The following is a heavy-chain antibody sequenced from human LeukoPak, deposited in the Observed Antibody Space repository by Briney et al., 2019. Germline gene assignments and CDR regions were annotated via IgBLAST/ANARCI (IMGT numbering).Heavy chain of an antibody. Sequence: SETLSLTCTVSGGSISSGGYYWSWIRQHPGKGLEWIGYIYYSGSTYSNPSLKSRVTISVDTSKNQFSLNLSSVTAADTAVYYCARYCSSTNCYKGGFDPWGQGTLVAVSS. D-gene: IGHD2-2*02. J-gene: IGHJ5*02. V-gene: IGHV4-31*03. CDR1: GGSISSGGYY. CDR3: ARYCSSTNCYKGGFDP. CDR2: IYYSGST.